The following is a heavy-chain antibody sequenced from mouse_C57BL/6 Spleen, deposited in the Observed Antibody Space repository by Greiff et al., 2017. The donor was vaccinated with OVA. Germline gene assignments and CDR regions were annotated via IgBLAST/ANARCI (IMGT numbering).Heavy chain of an antibody. CDR3: ARGGDSSGYGFDY. CDR1: GYTFTSYW. V-gene: IGHV1-69*01. CDR2: IDPSDSYT. J-gene: IGHJ2*01. Sequence: QVQLQQPGAELVMPGASVKLSCKASGYTFTSYWMHWVKQRPGQGLEWIGEIDPSDSYTNYNQKFKGKSTLTVDKSSSTAYMQLSSLASEDSAGYYCARGGDSSGYGFDYWGQGTTLTVSS. D-gene: IGHD3-2*02.